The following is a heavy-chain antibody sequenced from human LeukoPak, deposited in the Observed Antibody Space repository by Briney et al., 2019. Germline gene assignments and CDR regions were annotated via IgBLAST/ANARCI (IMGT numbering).Heavy chain of an antibody. CDR2: IYTRGST. CDR3: ARGRYCSADICSGGDAFDI. V-gene: IGHV4-4*07. Sequence: SETLSLTCTVSGGPINNYYWSWIRQPAGKGLEWIGRIYTRGSTNYNPSLKSRVTMSVDTSKNQFSLKLSSVTAADTAVYYCARGRYCSADICSGGDAFDIWGQGTMVSVSS. D-gene: IGHD2-15*01. CDR1: GGPINNYY. J-gene: IGHJ3*02.